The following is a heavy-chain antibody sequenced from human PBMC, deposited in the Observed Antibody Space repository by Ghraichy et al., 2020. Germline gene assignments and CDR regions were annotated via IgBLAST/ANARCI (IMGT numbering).Heavy chain of an antibody. CDR3: ARSHLWGGPFDP. Sequence: GGSLRLSCAASGFTFSSYGMHWVRQAPGKGLEWVAVIWYDGSNKYYADSVKGRFTISRDNSKNTLYLQMNSLRAEDTAVYYCARSHLWGGPFDPWGQGTLVTVSS. J-gene: IGHJ5*02. V-gene: IGHV3-33*01. D-gene: IGHD3-3*02. CDR2: IWYDGSNK. CDR1: GFTFSSYG.